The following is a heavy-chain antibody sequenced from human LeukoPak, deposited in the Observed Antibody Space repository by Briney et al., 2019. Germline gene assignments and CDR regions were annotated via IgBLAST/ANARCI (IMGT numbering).Heavy chain of an antibody. D-gene: IGHD3-3*01. V-gene: IGHV3-23*01. CDR2: ISGSGGST. J-gene: IGHJ4*02. Sequence: GGSLRLSCAASGFTFSSYAMSWVRQAPGKGLEWVSAISGSGGSTYYADSVKGRFTISRDNSKNTLYLQMNSLRAEDTAVYYCAKDTFWSGYYPVFDCWGQGTLVTVSS. CDR1: GFTFSSYA. CDR3: AKDTFWSGYYPVFDC.